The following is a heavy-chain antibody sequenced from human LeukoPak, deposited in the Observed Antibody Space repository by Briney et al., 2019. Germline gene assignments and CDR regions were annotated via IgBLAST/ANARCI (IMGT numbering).Heavy chain of an antibody. CDR1: GFTFSSYA. Sequence: GGSLRLSCAASGFTFSSYAMSWVRQAPGKGLEWVSVIYSGGSTYYADSVKGRFTISRDNSKNTLYLQMNSLRAEDTAVYYCAKSATVTSPRFDYWGQGTLVTVSS. CDR3: AKSATVTSPRFDY. J-gene: IGHJ4*02. V-gene: IGHV3-23*03. D-gene: IGHD4-4*01. CDR2: IYSGGST.